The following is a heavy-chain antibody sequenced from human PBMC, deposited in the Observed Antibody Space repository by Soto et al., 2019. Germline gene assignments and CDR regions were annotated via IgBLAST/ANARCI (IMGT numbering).Heavy chain of an antibody. Sequence: QVQLQESGPGLVKPSETLSLTCTVSGGSISSYYWSWIRQPPGKGLEWIGYIYYSGSTNYNPSLKSRVTISVDTSKTQFSLKLSSVTAADTAVYYCARQYCSSTSCYADYWGQGTLVTVSS. D-gene: IGHD2-2*01. V-gene: IGHV4-59*08. CDR2: IYYSGST. CDR3: ARQYCSSTSCYADY. J-gene: IGHJ4*02. CDR1: GGSISSYY.